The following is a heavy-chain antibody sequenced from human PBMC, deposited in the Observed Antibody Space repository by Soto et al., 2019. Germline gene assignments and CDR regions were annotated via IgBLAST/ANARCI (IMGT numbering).Heavy chain of an antibody. D-gene: IGHD6-19*01. CDR1: GGSISSYY. Sequence: QVQLQESGPGLVKPSETLSLTCTVSGGSISSYYWSWIRQPPGKGLEWIGYIYYSGSTNYNPSLKSRVTISVDTSKTQFSLKLSSVTAADTAVYYCARAIWAMQWLCYDAFDIWGQGTMVTVSS. CDR2: IYYSGST. V-gene: IGHV4-59*01. J-gene: IGHJ3*02. CDR3: ARAIWAMQWLCYDAFDI.